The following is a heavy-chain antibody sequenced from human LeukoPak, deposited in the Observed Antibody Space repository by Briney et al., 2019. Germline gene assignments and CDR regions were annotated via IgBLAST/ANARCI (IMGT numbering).Heavy chain of an antibody. CDR3: ARLSFCADYCHNAFDI. D-gene: IGHD2-21*02. J-gene: IGHJ3*02. CDR2: IYYSGST. V-gene: IGHV4-39*01. Sequence: SETLSLTCTVSGGSISGSTYYWGWIRPSPRKGLEWIGNIYYSGSTYYNPSLKSRVTISIDTSKIQFSLKLSSVTAADTAVFYCARLSFCADYCHNAFDIWGQGTMVTVSS. CDR1: GGSISGSTYY.